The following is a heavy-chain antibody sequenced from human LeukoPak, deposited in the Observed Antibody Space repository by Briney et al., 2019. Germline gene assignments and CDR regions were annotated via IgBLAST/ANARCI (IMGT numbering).Heavy chain of an antibody. CDR2: ISSSSSTI. CDR1: GFIFTSYS. Sequence: TGGSLRLSCAASGFIFTSYSMNWVRQAPGKGLEWISYISSSSSTIYYADSVRGRFTISRDNAKNSLYLQMNSLRAEDTAVYYCAREEATVAHWYFDLWGRGTLVTVSS. J-gene: IGHJ2*01. CDR3: AREEATVAHWYFDL. D-gene: IGHD4-23*01. V-gene: IGHV3-48*04.